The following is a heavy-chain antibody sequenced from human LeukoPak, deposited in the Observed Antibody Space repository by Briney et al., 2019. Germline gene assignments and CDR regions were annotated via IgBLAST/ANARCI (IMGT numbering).Heavy chain of an antibody. J-gene: IGHJ4*02. V-gene: IGHV4-34*01. D-gene: IGHD3-10*01. CDR3: ARGYASGSYYHY. Sequence: PSETLSLTCAVYGGSFSGDYRSWIRQPPGKGREWIGEINQSGSTSYNPSLKSRVAISVDTSKNQFSLTLSSVTAADTAVYFCARGYASGSYYHYWGQGTLVTVSS. CDR1: GGSFSGDY. CDR2: INQSGST.